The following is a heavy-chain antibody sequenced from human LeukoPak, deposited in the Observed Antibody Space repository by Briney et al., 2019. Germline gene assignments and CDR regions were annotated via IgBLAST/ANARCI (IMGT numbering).Heavy chain of an antibody. J-gene: IGHJ6*02. CDR1: GGSVSSGSYY. V-gene: IGHV4-61*01. Sequence: PSETLSLTCTVSGGSVSSGSYYWSWIRQPPGKGLEWIVYIYYSGSTNYNPSLKSRVTISVDTSKNQFSLKLSSVTAADTAVYYCARVFGSQQQLVPYYYYYYGMDVWGQGTTVTVSS. CDR3: ARVFGSQQQLVPYYYYYYGMDV. CDR2: IYYSGST. D-gene: IGHD6-13*01.